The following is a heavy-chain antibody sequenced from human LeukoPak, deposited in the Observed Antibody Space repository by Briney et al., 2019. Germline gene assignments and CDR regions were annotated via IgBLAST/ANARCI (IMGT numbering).Heavy chain of an antibody. D-gene: IGHD6-25*01. Sequence: GGSLRLSCAASGFTFSSYWMSWVRQAPGKGLEGVANIKQDGSVKYYVDSVKGRFTISRDNAKNSLYLQMNSLRAEDTAVYYCARDSGWGSGSFDYWGQGTLVTVSS. CDR2: IKQDGSVK. CDR3: ARDSGWGSGSFDY. CDR1: GFTFSSYW. V-gene: IGHV3-7*04. J-gene: IGHJ4*02.